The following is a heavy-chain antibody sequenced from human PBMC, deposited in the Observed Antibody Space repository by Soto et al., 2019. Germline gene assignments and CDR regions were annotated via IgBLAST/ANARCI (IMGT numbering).Heavy chain of an antibody. Sequence: GGSLRLSCAASGFTFSSYAMSWVRQAPGKGLEWVSAISGSGGSTYYADSVKGRFTISRDNSKNTLYLQMNSLRAEDTAVYYWAKDLVDIVAFEAGLLDYWGQGTLVTVSS. CDR3: AKDLVDIVAFEAGLLDY. CDR2: ISGSGGST. J-gene: IGHJ4*02. CDR1: GFTFSSYA. V-gene: IGHV3-23*01. D-gene: IGHD5-12*01.